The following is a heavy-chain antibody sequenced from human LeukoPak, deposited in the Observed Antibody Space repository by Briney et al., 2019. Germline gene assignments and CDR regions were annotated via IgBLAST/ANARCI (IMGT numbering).Heavy chain of an antibody. CDR2: ISSRSSSI. Sequence: PGGSLRLSCAASGSTFSTYDMNWVRQAPGKGLEWVSSISSRSSSIYYADSVKGRFTISRDNAKNSLYLQMNSLRAEDTAVYWCARDYIAYDPLDYWGQGNLVTVSS. V-gene: IGHV3-21*01. D-gene: IGHD3-3*01. CDR1: GSTFSTYD. J-gene: IGHJ4*02. CDR3: ARDYIAYDPLDY.